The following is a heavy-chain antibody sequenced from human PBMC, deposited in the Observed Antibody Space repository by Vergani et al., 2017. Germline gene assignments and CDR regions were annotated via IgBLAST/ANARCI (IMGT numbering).Heavy chain of an antibody. V-gene: IGHV3-9*01. CDR2: ISWNSGSI. CDR3: ARDEAWYSSSGYGY. J-gene: IGHJ4*02. CDR1: GFTFDDYA. D-gene: IGHD6-13*01. Sequence: EVQLVESGGGLVQPGRSLRLSCAASGFTFDDYAMHWVRQAPGKGLEWVSGISWNSGSIGYADSVKGRFTISRDNSKNTLYLQMNSLRAEDTAVYYCARDEAWYSSSGYGYWGQGTLVTVSS.